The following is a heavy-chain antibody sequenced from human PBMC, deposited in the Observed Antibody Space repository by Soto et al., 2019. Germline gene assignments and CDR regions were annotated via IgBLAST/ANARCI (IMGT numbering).Heavy chain of an antibody. CDR2: ISGSGGST. CDR1: GFTFSSYA. Sequence: EVQLLESGGGLVQPGGSLRLSCAASGFTFSSYAMSWVRQAPGKGLEWVLAISGSGGSTYYADSVKGRFTISRNNSKNTLYLQMNSLRAEDTAVYYCAKDLTYYYDSSGFNWFDPWGQGTLVTVSS. J-gene: IGHJ5*02. D-gene: IGHD3-22*01. CDR3: AKDLTYYYDSSGFNWFDP. V-gene: IGHV3-23*01.